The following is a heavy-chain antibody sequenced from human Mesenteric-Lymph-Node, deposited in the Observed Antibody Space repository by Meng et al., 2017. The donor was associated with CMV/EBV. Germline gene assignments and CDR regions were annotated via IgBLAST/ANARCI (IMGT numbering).Heavy chain of an antibody. CDR1: SITLSRSW. Sequence: GGSLRLSCRGSSITLSRSWMSWVRQAPGKGLEWVANIEQDGSEKYYVDSVKGRFTISRDSAKNSLYLQMNSLRAEDTAVYYCARGGWNFDYWGQGTLVTVSS. CDR2: IEQDGSEK. CDR3: ARGGWNFDY. D-gene: IGHD2-15*01. V-gene: IGHV3-7*01. J-gene: IGHJ4*02.